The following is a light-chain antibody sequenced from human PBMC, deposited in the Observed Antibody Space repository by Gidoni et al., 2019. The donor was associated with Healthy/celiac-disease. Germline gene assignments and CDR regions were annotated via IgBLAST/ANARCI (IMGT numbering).Light chain of an antibody. V-gene: IGLV2-14*01. CDR1: SSDVGGYNY. Sequence: QSALTQPASGAGSPGQSITISCTGTSSDVGGYNYVPWYQQHPGKAPKLMSYDVSNRPSGVSNRFSGSKSGNTASLTISGLQAEDEADYYCSSYTSSSVVFGGGTKLTVL. CDR3: SSYTSSSVV. CDR2: DVS. J-gene: IGLJ2*01.